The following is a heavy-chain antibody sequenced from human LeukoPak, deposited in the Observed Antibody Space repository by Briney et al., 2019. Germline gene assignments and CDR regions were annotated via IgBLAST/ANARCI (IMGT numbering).Heavy chain of an antibody. CDR2: IYYSGST. CDR1: GGSISSFY. V-gene: IGHV4-59*01. CDR3: ARDSYSSSEGLDY. J-gene: IGHJ4*02. D-gene: IGHD6-13*01. Sequence: KPSETLSLTCTVSGGSISSFYWSWIRQPPGKGLEWIGYIYYSGSTNYNPSLKSRVTISVDTSKNQFSLKLSSVTAADTAVYYCARDSYSSSEGLDYWGQGTLVTVSS.